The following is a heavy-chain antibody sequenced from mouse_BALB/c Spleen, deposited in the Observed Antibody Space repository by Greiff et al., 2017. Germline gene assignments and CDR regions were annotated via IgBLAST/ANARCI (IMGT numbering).Heavy chain of an antibody. CDR3: TRGGLYYGYDAAPYYAMDY. Sequence: VQLQQSGTVLARPGASVKMSCKASGYTFTSYWMHWVKQRPGQGLEWIGAIYPGNSDTSYNQKFKGKAKLTAVTSTSTAYMELSSLTNEDSAVYYCTRGGLYYGYDAAPYYAMDYWGQGTSVTVSS. V-gene: IGHV1-5*01. CDR2: IYPGNSDT. J-gene: IGHJ4*01. D-gene: IGHD2-2*01. CDR1: GYTFTSYW.